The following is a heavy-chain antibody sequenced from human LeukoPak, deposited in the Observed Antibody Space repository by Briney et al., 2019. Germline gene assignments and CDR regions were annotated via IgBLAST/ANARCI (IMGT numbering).Heavy chain of an antibody. CDR2: IQYDRTNE. D-gene: IGHD2-8*01. CDR3: AKDRCSNGIGCYYYYMEV. V-gene: IGHV3-30*02. CDR1: AFTFSSYG. J-gene: IGHJ6*03. Sequence: PGGSLRLSCAASAFTFSSYGMHWVRRAPGKGLEWVAYIQYDRTNEQYAHSVKGRFRISRDNSNNILYLQMNSLRTEDTAVYYCAKDRCSNGIGCYYYYMEVWGKGTTVTISS.